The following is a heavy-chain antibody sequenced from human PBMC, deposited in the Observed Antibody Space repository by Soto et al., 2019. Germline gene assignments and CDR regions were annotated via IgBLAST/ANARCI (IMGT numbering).Heavy chain of an antibody. CDR3: EREGSGWSVNDAFDI. V-gene: IGHV4-4*07. CDR2: IYTSAST. J-gene: IGHJ3*02. D-gene: IGHD6-19*01. CDR1: GGSISSYY. Sequence: PSETLSLTCTVSGGSISSYYWSWIRQPAGKGLEWIGRIYTSASTNYNPSLKSRVTMSVDTSKNQFSLKLSTVTAADTAVYYSEREGSGWSVNDAFDIWGRGTRVAVSS.